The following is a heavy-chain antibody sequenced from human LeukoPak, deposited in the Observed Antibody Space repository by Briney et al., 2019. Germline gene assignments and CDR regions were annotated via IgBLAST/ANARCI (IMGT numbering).Heavy chain of an antibody. V-gene: IGHV4-59*01. Sequence: PSETLSLTCTVSGGSISSYYWSWIRQPPGKGLGWIGYIYYSGSTTYNPSLRSRVTISVDTSKNQFSLNLSSVTAADTAVYYCARVERQWWVAFDIWGQGTMVTVSS. CDR3: ARVERQWWVAFDI. D-gene: IGHD2-15*01. J-gene: IGHJ3*02. CDR1: GGSISSYY. CDR2: IYYSGST.